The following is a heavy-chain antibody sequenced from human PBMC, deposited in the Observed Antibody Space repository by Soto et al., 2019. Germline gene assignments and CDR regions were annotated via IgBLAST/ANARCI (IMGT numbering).Heavy chain of an antibody. J-gene: IGHJ6*02. D-gene: IGHD3-10*01. V-gene: IGHV3-23*01. CDR3: AKDSYGSGTDYFYGMEV. CDR1: GFSFSSYA. Sequence: GGSLRLFCAASGFSFSSYAMSWVRQAPGKGLEWVSSITAGGGGTYYADSVKGRFTIPRVNPKNTLFVQMNSLRAEDTAVYYCAKDSYGSGTDYFYGMEVWGQGTTVTVSS. CDR2: ITAGGGGT.